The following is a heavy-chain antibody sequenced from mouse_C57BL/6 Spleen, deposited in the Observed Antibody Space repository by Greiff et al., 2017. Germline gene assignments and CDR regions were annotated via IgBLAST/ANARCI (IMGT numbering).Heavy chain of an antibody. CDR1: GYTFTEYT. V-gene: IGHV1-62-2*01. J-gene: IGHJ1*03. CDR2: FYPGSGSI. CDR3: ARHGSTMVTESWYFDV. D-gene: IGHD2-1*01. Sequence: QVHVKQSGAELVKPGASVKLSCKASGYTFTEYTIHWVKQRSGQGLEWIGWFYPGSGSIKYNEKFKDKATLTADKSSSTVYMELSRLTSEDSAVYFCARHGSTMVTESWYFDVWGTGTTVTVSS.